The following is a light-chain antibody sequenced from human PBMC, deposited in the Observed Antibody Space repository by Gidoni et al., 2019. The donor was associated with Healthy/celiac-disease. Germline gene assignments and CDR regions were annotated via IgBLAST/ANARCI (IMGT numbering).Light chain of an antibody. CDR1: SSDVGGYNY. CDR2: DVR. J-gene: IGLJ2*01. Sequence: QSALTQPASVSGSPGQSITISCTGTSSDVGGYNYVSWYQQHPGKAPKLMIYDVRNRPSGVSSRFAGSKSGNTASLTISGLQAEDEADYYCSSYTSSSVVFGGGTKLTVL. CDR3: SSYTSSSVV. V-gene: IGLV2-14*01.